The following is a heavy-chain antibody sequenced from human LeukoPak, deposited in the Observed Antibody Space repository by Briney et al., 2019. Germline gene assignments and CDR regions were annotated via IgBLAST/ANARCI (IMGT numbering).Heavy chain of an antibody. V-gene: IGHV4-59*08. CDR1: GGSISSYY. Sequence: SETLSLTCTVSGGSISSYYWSWIREPPGKGLEWIGYIYYSASTNYNATLKSRVTISVDTSKNQFSLKLSSVTAADTAVYYCARHRGSGWYKANDAFDIWGQGTMVTVSS. CDR3: ARHRGSGWYKANDAFDI. D-gene: IGHD6-19*01. J-gene: IGHJ3*02. CDR2: IYYSAST.